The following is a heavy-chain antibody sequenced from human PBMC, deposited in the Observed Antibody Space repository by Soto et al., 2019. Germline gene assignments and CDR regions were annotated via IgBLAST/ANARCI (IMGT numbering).Heavy chain of an antibody. V-gene: IGHV3-74*01. J-gene: IGHJ4*02. D-gene: IGHD3-16*01. CDR3: ERRLAIGGGVSLHY. Sequence: EVQLLESGGGLVQSGGSLRLSCAASGFTLSNYWMHWVRQAPGKGLVWVSRIDTKGGNIGYADSVEGRFTISRDIAKNTLYLQETGLRAEAGALYYSERRLAIGGGVSLHYRGRGTLVTV. CDR2: IDTKGGNI. CDR1: GFTLSNYW.